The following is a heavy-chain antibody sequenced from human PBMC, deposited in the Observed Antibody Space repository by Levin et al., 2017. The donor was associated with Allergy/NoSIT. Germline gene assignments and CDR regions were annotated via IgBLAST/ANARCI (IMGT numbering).Heavy chain of an antibody. CDR2: TYYRSKWYN. CDR3: ARARDPFGPSNAFDI. V-gene: IGHV6-1*01. CDR1: GASVSSKSVA. Sequence: PSETLSLTCAISGASVSSKSVAWNWIRQSPSRGLEWLGRTYYRSKWYNDYAVSVNSRITISPDTSKNQFSLQLNSVTPEDTAVFYCARARDPFGPSNAFDIWGQGTMVTVSS. J-gene: IGHJ3*02. D-gene: IGHD3-10*01.